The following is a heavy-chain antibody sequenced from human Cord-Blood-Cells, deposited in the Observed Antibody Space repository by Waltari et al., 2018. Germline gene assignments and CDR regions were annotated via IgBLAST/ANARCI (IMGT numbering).Heavy chain of an antibody. J-gene: IGHJ3*02. CDR2: ISSSSSYI. V-gene: IGHV3-21*01. D-gene: IGHD1-20*01. CDR1: GFTFSSYS. Sequence: EVQLVESGGGLVKPGGSLRLSCAASGFTFSSYSMNWVRQAPGKGVEWVSSISSSSSYIYYADSVKGRFTISRDNAKNSLYLQMNSLRAEDTAVYYCALNWNDAFDIWGQGTMVTVSS. CDR3: ALNWNDAFDI.